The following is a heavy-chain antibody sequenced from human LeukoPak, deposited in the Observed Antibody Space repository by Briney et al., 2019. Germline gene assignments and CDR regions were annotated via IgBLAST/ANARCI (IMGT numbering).Heavy chain of an antibody. CDR3: ATSRSGGYSYGMDV. J-gene: IGHJ6*02. Sequence: GESLKISCKGSGYIFTSYWISWVRQMPGKGLEWMGRIDPSDSYTNYSPSFQGHVTISADKSISTAYLQWSSLKASDTAMYYCATSRSGGYSYGMDVWGQGTTVTVSS. V-gene: IGHV5-10-1*01. CDR2: IDPSDSYT. D-gene: IGHD2-15*01. CDR1: GYIFTSYW.